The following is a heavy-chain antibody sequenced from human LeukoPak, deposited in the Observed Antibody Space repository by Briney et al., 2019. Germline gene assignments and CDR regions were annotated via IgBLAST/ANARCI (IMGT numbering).Heavy chain of an antibody. D-gene: IGHD3-22*01. Sequence: SGPTLVNPTQTLTLTCTFSGFSLSTSGMCVSRIRQPPGKALEWLARIDWDDDKYYSTSLKTRLTISKDTSKNQVVLTMTNMDPVDAATYYCARIVLYYYDSSGYYYDYWGQGTLVTVSS. CDR3: ARIVLYYYDSSGYYYDY. V-gene: IGHV2-70*11. J-gene: IGHJ4*02. CDR1: GFSLSTSGMC. CDR2: IDWDDDK.